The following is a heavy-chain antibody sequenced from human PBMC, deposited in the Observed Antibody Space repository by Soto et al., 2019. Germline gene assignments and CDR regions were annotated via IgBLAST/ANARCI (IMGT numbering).Heavy chain of an antibody. V-gene: IGHV1-46*01. CDR2: INPSGGST. CDR3: ARDSIAVAGDARLGKYAY. CDR1: GYTFTSYY. J-gene: IGHJ4*02. D-gene: IGHD6-19*01. Sequence: ASVKVSCKASGYTFTSYYMHWVRQAPGEGLEWMGIINPSGGSTSYAQKFQGRVTMTRDTSTSTVYMELSSLRSEDTAVYYCARDSIAVAGDARLGKYAYWAQRTLVPVSA.